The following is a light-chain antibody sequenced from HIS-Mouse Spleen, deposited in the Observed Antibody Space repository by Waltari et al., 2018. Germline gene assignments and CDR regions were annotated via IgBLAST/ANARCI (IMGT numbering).Light chain of an antibody. CDR2: DDS. Sequence: SYVLTQPPSVSVAPGKTARITCGGNNIGSKSVHWYQQKPGQAPVLVVSDDSDRPSGIPGRFSGSNSGNKATLTISRVEAGDEADYYCQVWDSSSDHVVFGGGTKLTVL. CDR3: QVWDSSSDHVV. V-gene: IGLV3-21*03. CDR1: NIGSKS. J-gene: IGLJ2*01.